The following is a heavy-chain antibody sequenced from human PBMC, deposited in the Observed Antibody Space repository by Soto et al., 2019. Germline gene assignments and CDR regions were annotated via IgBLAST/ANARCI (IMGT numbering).Heavy chain of an antibody. CDR3: ARAMTTVTTIDY. V-gene: IGHV4-30-2*01. D-gene: IGHD4-17*01. CDR2: IYLSGST. Sequence: PSETLSITCAVSGGSISRGGSSWTWIRQPPGKGLEWIGYIYLSGSTYYNPSLKSRVTISVDRSKNQFSLKLSSVTPADTAVYYCARAMTTVTTIDYWGQGTLVTVS. J-gene: IGHJ4*02. CDR1: GGSISRGGSS.